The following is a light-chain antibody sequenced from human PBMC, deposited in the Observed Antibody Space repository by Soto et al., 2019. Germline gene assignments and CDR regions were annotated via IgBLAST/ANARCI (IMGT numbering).Light chain of an antibody. Sequence: AIQLTQSPSSLSASVGDSVTITCRASQGISSALAWYQQTPGRAPKLLIYDASTLASGVPSRFIGSRSGTDFTLTVSSLQPEDFATYYCQQFDDYPFTVGPGTKVDI. V-gene: IGKV1D-13*01. CDR2: DAS. CDR3: QQFDDYPFT. CDR1: QGISSA. J-gene: IGKJ3*01.